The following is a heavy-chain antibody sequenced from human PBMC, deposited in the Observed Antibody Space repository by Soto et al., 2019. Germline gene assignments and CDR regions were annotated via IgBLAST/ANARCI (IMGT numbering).Heavy chain of an antibody. Sequence: GGSLRLSCAASGFTFSSYSMNWVRQAPGKGLEWVSSISSSSSYIYYADSVKGRFTISRDNAKNSLYLQMNSLRAEDTAVYYCARAGDGCYLGAVYWGQGTPVTVSS. CDR3: ARAGDGCYLGAVY. D-gene: IGHD3-22*01. CDR1: GFTFSSYS. CDR2: ISSSSSYI. V-gene: IGHV3-21*01. J-gene: IGHJ4*02.